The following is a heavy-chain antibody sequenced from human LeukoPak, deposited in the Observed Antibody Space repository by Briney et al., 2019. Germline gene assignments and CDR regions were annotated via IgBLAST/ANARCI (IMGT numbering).Heavy chain of an antibody. CDR2: ITNSGNSK. D-gene: IGHD1-14*01. CDR3: ARAGPNPRTAGLRN. J-gene: IGHJ4*02. CDR1: EFTFSSYS. Sequence: GGSLRLSCAASEFTFSSYSMNWVRQAPGKGLEWVSYITNSGNSKSYADSVKGRFTISRDNTKNSLYLQMNGLRAEDTAVYYCARAGPNPRTAGLRNWGQGTLVTVSS. V-gene: IGHV3-48*01.